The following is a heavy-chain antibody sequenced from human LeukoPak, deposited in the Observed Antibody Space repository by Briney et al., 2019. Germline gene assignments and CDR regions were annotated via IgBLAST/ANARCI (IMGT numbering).Heavy chain of an antibody. CDR2: IIPIFGTA. CDR3: ARGMGVTTVTLWFDP. J-gene: IGHJ5*02. D-gene: IGHD4-11*01. V-gene: IGHV1-69*13. CDR1: GGTFSSYA. Sequence: GASVKVSCKASGGTFSSYAISWVRQAPGQGLEWMGGIIPIFGTANYAQKFQGRVTITADESTSTAYMELSSLRSEDTAVYYCARGMGVTTVTLWFDPWGQGTLVTVSS.